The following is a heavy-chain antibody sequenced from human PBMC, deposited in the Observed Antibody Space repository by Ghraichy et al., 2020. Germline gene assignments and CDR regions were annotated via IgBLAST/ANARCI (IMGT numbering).Heavy chain of an antibody. D-gene: IGHD6-6*01. V-gene: IGHV4-34*01. J-gene: IGHJ4*02. CDR1: GGSFSGYY. Sequence: SQTLSLTCAVYGGSFSGYYWSWIRQPPGKGLEWIGEINHSGSTNYNPSLKSRVTISVDTSKNQFSLKLSSVTAADTAVYYCARVGPGSSSSAGDYWGQGTLVTVSS. CDR2: INHSGST. CDR3: ARVGPGSSSSAGDY.